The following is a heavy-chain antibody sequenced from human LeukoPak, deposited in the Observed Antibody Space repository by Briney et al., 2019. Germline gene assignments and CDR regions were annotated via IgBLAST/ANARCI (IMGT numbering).Heavy chain of an antibody. V-gene: IGHV3-21*01. CDR2: ISTGSNHI. CDR1: GFTFSSYT. J-gene: IGHJ3*02. CDR3: ARGQNSFDI. D-gene: IGHD2/OR15-2a*01. Sequence: SESLTVSCAASGFTFSSYTMNWVRQAPGKGLEWVSSISTGSNHIYYADSVKGRFTISRDNAKNSLYLQMNSLRAEDTAVYSCARGQNSFDIWGPGKIVTVSS.